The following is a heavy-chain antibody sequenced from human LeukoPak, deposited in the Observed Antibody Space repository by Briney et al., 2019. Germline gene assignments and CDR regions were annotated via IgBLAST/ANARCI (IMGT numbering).Heavy chain of an antibody. J-gene: IGHJ4*02. D-gene: IGHD6-19*01. CDR2: IYYSGST. Sequence: SETLSLTCTVSGGSISSYYWSWIRQPPGKGLEWIGYIYYSGSTSYNPSLKSRVTISVDTSKNQFSLKLSSVTAADTAVYYCAVIPGYSSGWYEYWGQGTLVTVSS. V-gene: IGHV4-59*01. CDR1: GGSISSYY. CDR3: AVIPGYSSGWYEY.